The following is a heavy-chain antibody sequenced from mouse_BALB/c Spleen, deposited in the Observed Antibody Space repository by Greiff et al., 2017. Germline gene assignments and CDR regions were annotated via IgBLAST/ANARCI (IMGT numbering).Heavy chain of an antibody. V-gene: IGHV2-6-7*01. CDR1: GFSLTGYG. J-gene: IGHJ4*01. Sequence: VKLHESGPGLVAPSQSLSITCTVSGFSLTGYGVNWVRQPPGKGLEWLGMIWGDGSTDYNSALKSRLSISKDNSKSQVFLKMNSLQTDDTARYYCAREGGNYTFYAMDYWGQGTSVTVSS. D-gene: IGHD2-1*01. CDR3: AREGGNYTFYAMDY. CDR2: IWGDGST.